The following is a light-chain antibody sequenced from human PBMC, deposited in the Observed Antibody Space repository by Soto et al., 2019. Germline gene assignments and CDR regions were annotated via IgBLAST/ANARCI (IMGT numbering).Light chain of an antibody. J-gene: IGKJ1*01. CDR2: DVS. V-gene: IGKV3-20*01. Sequence: EIVLTQSPGTLSLSPGERATLSCRSSHSVSSNYLAWYRQKPGQAPRLLIYDVSSRATGIPDRFSGSGSGTDFTLTISRLEPVDFAVYYCQQYGISTTFGQGTKVEIK. CDR1: HSVSSNY. CDR3: QQYGISTT.